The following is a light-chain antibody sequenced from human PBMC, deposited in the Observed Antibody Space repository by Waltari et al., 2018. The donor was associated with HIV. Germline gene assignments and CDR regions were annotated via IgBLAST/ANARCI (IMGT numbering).Light chain of an antibody. V-gene: IGKV1-39*01. Sequence: DIQMTQSPSSLSASVGDRVTITCRASLSISTNLNWYQQKPGKAPKLLIYAASSLQTWIPSRFIGSGSGTDFTLTISSLQPDDFATYYCQQSDSVPRTFGQGTKVDIK. CDR3: QQSDSVPRT. CDR2: AAS. J-gene: IGKJ1*01. CDR1: LSISTN.